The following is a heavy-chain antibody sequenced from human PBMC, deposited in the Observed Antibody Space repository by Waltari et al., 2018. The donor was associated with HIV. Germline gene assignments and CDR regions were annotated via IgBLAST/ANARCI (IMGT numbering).Heavy chain of an antibody. D-gene: IGHD3-9*01. CDR1: AYIFNSNYG. J-gene: IGHJ5*02. CDR3: ARDRADDILTGPLGP. Sequence: QVQLVQSGAEVKKPGASVKVSCKASAYIFNSNYGITWVRQAPGQGLEWKGLVSVYNGNTKYAQKLQGRITMTTDTSTRTTYKELRSLRSDDTAVYYCARDRADDILTGPLGPWGQGTLVTVSS. V-gene: IGHV1-18*01. CDR2: VSVYNGNT.